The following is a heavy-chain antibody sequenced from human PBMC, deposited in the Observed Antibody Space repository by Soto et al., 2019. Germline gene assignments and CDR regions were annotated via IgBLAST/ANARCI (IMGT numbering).Heavy chain of an antibody. Sequence: QVQLQESGPGLVKPSGTLSLTCAVSGGSISDNNWWSWVRQPPGKGLEWIGEIYHRGTTNYRPSLRSRVTISMDKSKNPISLTLDSVTAADSAAYYCARHIGVTGTRGFDYWGQGIVVTVSP. CDR1: GGSISDNNW. D-gene: IGHD6-19*01. J-gene: IGHJ4*02. V-gene: IGHV4-4*02. CDR2: IYHRGTT. CDR3: ARHIGVTGTRGFDY.